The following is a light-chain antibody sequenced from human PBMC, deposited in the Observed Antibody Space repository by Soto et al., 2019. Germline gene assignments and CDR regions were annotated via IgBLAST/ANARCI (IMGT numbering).Light chain of an antibody. V-gene: IGLV2-23*01. CDR2: EGS. J-gene: IGLJ1*01. CDR3: CSYAGSSTSYV. CDR1: SSDVGSYNL. Sequence: QSVLTQPASVSGSPGQSMTISCTGTSSDVGSYNLVSWYQQHPGKAPKLMIYEGSKRPSGVSNRFSGSKSGNTASLTISGLQAEDEADYYCCSYAGSSTSYVFGPGTKVTVL.